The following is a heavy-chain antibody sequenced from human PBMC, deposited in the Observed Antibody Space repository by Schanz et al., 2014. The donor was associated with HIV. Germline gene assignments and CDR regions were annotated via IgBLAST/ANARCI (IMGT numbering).Heavy chain of an antibody. J-gene: IGHJ2*01. CDR1: GFTFSSYA. CDR3: VRGGLQNWYFDN. CDR2: ISGSGGKT. Sequence: EGQMLESGGGLVQPGGSLRLSCAASGFTFSSYAMSWVRQARGKGLEWVSAISGSGGKTYYADSVKGRFTISRDNSKNTLYLQMNSLRAEDTAIYYCVRGGLQNWYFDNWGRGTLVTVSS. D-gene: IGHD1-1*01. V-gene: IGHV3-23*01.